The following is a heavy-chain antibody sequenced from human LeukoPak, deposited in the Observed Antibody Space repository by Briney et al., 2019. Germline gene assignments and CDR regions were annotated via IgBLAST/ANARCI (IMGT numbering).Heavy chain of an antibody. CDR2: INSSSSNI. CDR3: ARDRDYDILTGPIPPDY. D-gene: IGHD3-9*01. Sequence: GGSLTLSCAASGWTFSSYTMNWVRQAPGKGLEWIASINSSSSNIYYAYSLKGGFTISKDNAKNSLYLQMNSLRAADPAVYYCARDRDYDILTGPIPPDYWGQGTLVTVSS. CDR1: GWTFSSYT. J-gene: IGHJ4*02. V-gene: IGHV3-21*01.